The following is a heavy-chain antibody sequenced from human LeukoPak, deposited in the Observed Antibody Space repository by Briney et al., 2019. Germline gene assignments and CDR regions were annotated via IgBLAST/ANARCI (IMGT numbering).Heavy chain of an antibody. CDR3: ASIRYYYDSSGDAFDI. Sequence: GESLKISCKGSGYSFTSYWIGWVRQMPGKGLEWMGIIYPGDSDTRYSPSFQGQVTISADKSISTAYLQWSSLKASDTAMYYCASIRYYYDSSGDAFDIWGQGIMVTVSS. D-gene: IGHD3-22*01. J-gene: IGHJ3*02. CDR2: IYPGDSDT. CDR1: GYSFTSYW. V-gene: IGHV5-51*01.